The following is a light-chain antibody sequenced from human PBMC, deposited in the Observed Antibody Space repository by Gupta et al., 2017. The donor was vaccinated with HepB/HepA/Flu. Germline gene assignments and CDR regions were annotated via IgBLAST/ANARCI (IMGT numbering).Light chain of an antibody. J-gene: IGLJ1*01. V-gene: IGLV2-11*01. CDR2: DGI. Sequence: QSALTQPRSVSGSPGQSVTISCTGTSTDVGNYNYVSWYQQHPGKAPKLMIYDGIKRPAGVPDRFAGSKAGNTASLTIAGRQAEDEADYYCCSYAGTDNYVFGNGTKVTVL. CDR1: STDVGNYNY. CDR3: CSYAGTDNYV.